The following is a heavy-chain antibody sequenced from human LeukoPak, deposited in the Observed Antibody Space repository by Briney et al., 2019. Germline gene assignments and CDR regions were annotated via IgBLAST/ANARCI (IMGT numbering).Heavy chain of an antibody. CDR1: GYTLTELS. CDR2: FDPEDGET. D-gene: IGHD1-1*01. CDR3: AREDADRYYYYYYYMDV. J-gene: IGHJ6*03. V-gene: IGHV1-24*01. Sequence: ASVKVSCKFSGYTLTELSMHWVRQAPGKGLEWMGGFDPEDGETIYAQKFQGRVTMTEDTSTDTAYMELSSLRSEDTAVYYCAREDADRYYYYYYYMDVWGKGTTVTISS.